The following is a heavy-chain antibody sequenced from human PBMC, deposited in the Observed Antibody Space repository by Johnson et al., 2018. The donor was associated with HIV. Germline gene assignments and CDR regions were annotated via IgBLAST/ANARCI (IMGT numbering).Heavy chain of an antibody. Sequence: EVQLVESGGGLVQPGGSLRLSCAASGFIISSYWMTWVRQAPGKGLEWVANIKKDGSEKYYVDSVKGRFTISRDNAKNSLSLQMNILTAEDTAVYYCARPSVMTTLTTTPWAFNIWGQGTMVTVSS. CDR1: GFIISSYW. CDR2: IKKDGSEK. V-gene: IGHV3-7*02. J-gene: IGHJ3*02. CDR3: ARPSVMTTLTTTPWAFNI. D-gene: IGHD4-17*01.